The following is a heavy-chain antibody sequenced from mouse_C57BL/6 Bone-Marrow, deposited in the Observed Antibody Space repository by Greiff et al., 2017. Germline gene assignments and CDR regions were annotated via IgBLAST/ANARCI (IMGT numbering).Heavy chain of an antibody. CDR3: ARQGYGSTYGYFDV. Sequence: EAGGIDFSRYWMSWVRRAPGKGLEWIGEINPDSSTINYAPSLKNKFIISRDNAKNTLYLQMSKVRSKDTALYYCARQGYGSTYGYFDVWGTGTTVTVSS. CDR1: GIDFSRYW. CDR2: INPDSSTI. D-gene: IGHD1-1*01. J-gene: IGHJ1*03. V-gene: IGHV4-1*01.